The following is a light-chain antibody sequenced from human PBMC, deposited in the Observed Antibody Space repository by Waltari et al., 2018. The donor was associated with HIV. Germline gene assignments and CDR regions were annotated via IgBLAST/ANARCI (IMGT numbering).Light chain of an antibody. J-gene: IGLJ2*01. CDR3: AAWDDSLRGV. V-gene: IGLV1-44*01. CDR1: SSNIGSNT. Sequence: QSVLTQPPSASGTPGQRVTISCSGSSSNIGSNTVNWYQQLPGTAPKLLIYSNNLRPSGVPDRFSGSSSGTSASLAISGLQSEDEAYYYCAAWDDSLRGVFGGGTKLTVL. CDR2: SNN.